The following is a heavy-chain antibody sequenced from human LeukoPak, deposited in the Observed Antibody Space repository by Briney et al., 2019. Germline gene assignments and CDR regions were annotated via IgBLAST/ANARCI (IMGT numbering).Heavy chain of an antibody. D-gene: IGHD5-18*01. CDR3: ARGLGYSYGFGKYYFDY. V-gene: IGHV4-34*01. CDR1: GGSISSYY. Sequence: SETLSLTCSVSGGSISSYYWSWIRQPPGKGLEWIGEINHSGSTNYNPSLKSRVTISVDTSKNQFSLKLSSVTAADTAVYYCARGLGYSYGFGKYYFDYWGQGTLVTVSS. CDR2: INHSGST. J-gene: IGHJ4*02.